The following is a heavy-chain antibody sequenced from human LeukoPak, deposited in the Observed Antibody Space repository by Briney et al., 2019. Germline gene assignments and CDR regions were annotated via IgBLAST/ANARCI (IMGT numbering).Heavy chain of an antibody. J-gene: IGHJ5*02. CDR1: GGSFSGYY. Sequence: SETVSLPCAVYGGSFSGYYWSWIRQPPGKGLEWIGEINHSGSTNYNPSLKSRVTISVDTSKNQFSLKLSSVTAADTAVYYCARVAPGNLWGQGTLVTVSS. V-gene: IGHV4-34*01. CDR3: ARVAPGNL. CDR2: INHSGST.